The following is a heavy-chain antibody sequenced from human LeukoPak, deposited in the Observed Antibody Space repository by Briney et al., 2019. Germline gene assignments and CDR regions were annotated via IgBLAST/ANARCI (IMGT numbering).Heavy chain of an antibody. Sequence: SSETLSLTCAVSGGSISSGSYYWGWIRQPPGKGPEWIGSIYYTGSTYYNPSLKSRVTISVETSKNQFSLNLSSVTAADTAVYYCARLDWSNWCFDLWGRGTLVSVSS. CDR2: IYYTGST. V-gene: IGHV4-39*01. D-gene: IGHD3/OR15-3a*01. CDR1: GGSISSGSYY. J-gene: IGHJ2*01. CDR3: ARLDWSNWCFDL.